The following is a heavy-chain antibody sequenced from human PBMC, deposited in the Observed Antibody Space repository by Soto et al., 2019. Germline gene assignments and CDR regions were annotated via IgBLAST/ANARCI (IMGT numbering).Heavy chain of an antibody. J-gene: IGHJ6*02. CDR1: GGSFSGYY. D-gene: IGHD6-19*01. Sequence: SETLSLTCAVYGGSFSGYYWSWIRQPPGKGLEWIGEINHSGSTNYNPSLKSRVTISVDTSKNQFSLKLSSVTAADTAVYYCARASQVHSGWETPALYYGMDVWGQGTTVTVSS. CDR3: ARASQVHSGWETPALYYGMDV. V-gene: IGHV4-34*01. CDR2: INHSGST.